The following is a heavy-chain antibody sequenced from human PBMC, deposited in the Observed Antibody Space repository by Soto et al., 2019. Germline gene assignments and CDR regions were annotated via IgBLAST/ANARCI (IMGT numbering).Heavy chain of an antibody. Sequence: GGSLRLSCAASGFPFSDYSMNWVRQAPGKGLEWVSSISSTSSYIYFADSVKGRFTISRDNAKNSLYLQMNSLRAEDTAVYYCARDDLAAEFSHWGQGTLVTVSS. CDR1: GFPFSDYS. D-gene: IGHD6-13*01. V-gene: IGHV3-21*01. J-gene: IGHJ4*02. CDR2: ISSTSSYI. CDR3: ARDDLAAEFSH.